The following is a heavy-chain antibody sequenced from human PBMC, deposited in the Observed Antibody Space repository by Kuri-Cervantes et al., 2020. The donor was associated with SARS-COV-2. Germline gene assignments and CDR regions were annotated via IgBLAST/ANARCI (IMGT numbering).Heavy chain of an antibody. CDR1: GLSFSNYA. CDR3: ARARVGVFDF. CDR2: ISGSGDDT. D-gene: IGHD2-21*01. V-gene: IGHV3-23*01. Sequence: GGSLRLSCAASGLSFSNYAMSWVRQAPGKGLEWVSSISGSGDDTHYADSVKGRFTISRDNSKNTLYLQMNSLRAEDTAVYYCARARVGVFDFWGQGALVTVSS. J-gene: IGHJ4*02.